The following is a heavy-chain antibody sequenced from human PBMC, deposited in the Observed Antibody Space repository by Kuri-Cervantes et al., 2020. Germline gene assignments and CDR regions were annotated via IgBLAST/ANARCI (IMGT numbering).Heavy chain of an antibody. D-gene: IGHD4-17*01. CDR2: IYHSGST. Sequence: GSLRLSCAVSGGSISSSNWWSWVRQPPGEGLEWIGEIYHSGSTNYNPSLKSRVTISVDTSKNHFSLKLSSVTAADTAVYYCARGVPYGDYADYWGQGTLVTVSS. CDR3: ARGVPYGDYADY. J-gene: IGHJ4*02. V-gene: IGHV4-4*02. CDR1: GGSISSSNW.